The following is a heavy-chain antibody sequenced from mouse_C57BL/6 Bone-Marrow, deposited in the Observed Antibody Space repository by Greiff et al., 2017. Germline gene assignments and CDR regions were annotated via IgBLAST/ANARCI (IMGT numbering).Heavy chain of an antibody. D-gene: IGHD2-4*01. CDR3: ARYDYLAWFAY. V-gene: IGHV7-3*01. Sequence: EVMLVESGGGLVQPGGSLSLSCAASGFTFTDYYMSWVRQPPGKALEWLGFIRNKANGYTTEYSASVKGRFTISRDNSQSILYLQMNALRAEDSATYYCARYDYLAWFAYWGQGTLVTVSA. CDR2: IRNKANGYTT. CDR1: GFTFTDYY. J-gene: IGHJ3*01.